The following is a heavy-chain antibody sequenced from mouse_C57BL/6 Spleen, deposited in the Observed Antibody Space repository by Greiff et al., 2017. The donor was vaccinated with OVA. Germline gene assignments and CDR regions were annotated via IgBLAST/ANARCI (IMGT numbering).Heavy chain of an antibody. J-gene: IGHJ1*03. CDR1: GYTFTSYW. CDR2: IDPSDSYT. CDR3: AIRDYFGSSYLYFDV. V-gene: IGHV1-69*01. Sequence: QVQLQQPGAELVMPGASVKLSCKASGYTFTSYWMNWVKQRPGQGLEWIGEIDPSDSYTNYNQKFKGKSTLTVDKSSNTAYMQLSSLTSEDSDVYSCAIRDYFGSSYLYFDVWGTGTTVTVSS. D-gene: IGHD1-1*01.